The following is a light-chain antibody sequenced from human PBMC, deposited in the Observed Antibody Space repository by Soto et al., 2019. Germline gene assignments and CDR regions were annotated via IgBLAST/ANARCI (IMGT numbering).Light chain of an antibody. Sequence: EIVLTQSPGTLSLSPGERATLSCRASQSVSSSYLGWFQQKPGHAPRLLIYGAASRATGIPDRFSGSGSGTDFTITISSLEPEDVGVYYCHQYGSSPPYTVGQGTKLEIK. J-gene: IGKJ2*01. CDR3: HQYGSSPPYT. V-gene: IGKV3-20*01. CDR1: QSVSSSY. CDR2: GAA.